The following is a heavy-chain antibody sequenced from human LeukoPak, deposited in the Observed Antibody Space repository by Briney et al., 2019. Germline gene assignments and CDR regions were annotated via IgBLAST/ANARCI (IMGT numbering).Heavy chain of an antibody. CDR2: INHSGST. J-gene: IGHJ4*02. D-gene: IGHD1/OR15-1a*01. CDR1: GGSFSGYY. V-gene: IGHV4-34*01. CDR3: AREYLTGTIDY. Sequence: PSETLSLTCAVYGGSFSGYYWSWIRQPPGKGLEWIGEINHSGSTNYNPSLKSRVTISVDTSKNQFSLKLRSVTAADTAVYYCAREYLTGTIDYWGQGTLVTVSS.